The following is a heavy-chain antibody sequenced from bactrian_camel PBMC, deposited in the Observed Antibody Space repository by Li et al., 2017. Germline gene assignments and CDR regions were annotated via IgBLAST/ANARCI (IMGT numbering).Heavy chain of an antibody. J-gene: IGHJ4*01. CDR1: RFTFSTYS. D-gene: IGHD1*01. Sequence: QLVESGGGSVQAGGSLTLSCAHSRFTFSTYSILWFRQSPGKEREGVAAYDWDGATNYADSVKGRFTISHDNAKNTLYLQMNSLKSEDTAVYYCCQSGGPYGSSLGVMGQGTQVTVS. CDR2: YDWDGAT. V-gene: IGHV3S67*01.